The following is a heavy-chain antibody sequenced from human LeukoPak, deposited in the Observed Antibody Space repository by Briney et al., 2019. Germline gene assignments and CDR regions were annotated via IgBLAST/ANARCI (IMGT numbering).Heavy chain of an antibody. CDR3: ARRLLYYYDSSGYYLGAFDI. CDR1: GFTVSSNY. Sequence: PPGGSLRLXCAASGFTVSSNYMSWVRQTPGKGLEWVSVFYSGGSTYYADSVKGRFTISRDNSKNTQYLQMNSLRAEDTAVYYCARRLLYYYDSSGYYLGAFDIWGQGTMVTVSS. V-gene: IGHV3-66*02. CDR2: FYSGGST. J-gene: IGHJ3*02. D-gene: IGHD3-22*01.